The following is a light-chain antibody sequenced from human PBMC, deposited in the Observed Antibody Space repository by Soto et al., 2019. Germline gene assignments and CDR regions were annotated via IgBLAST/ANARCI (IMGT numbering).Light chain of an antibody. J-gene: IGKJ3*01. CDR3: QQVNSFPFT. V-gene: IGKV1-12*02. CDR2: DAS. CDR1: EGIRSW. Sequence: DIQMTQSPSSVSASVGDRVTITCRASEGIRSWLAWYQQNPGKAPKLLIYDASSLQSGVPSRFSGSGSGTDFTLTISSVQPEDFATYYCQQVNSFPFTFGPGTKVDVK.